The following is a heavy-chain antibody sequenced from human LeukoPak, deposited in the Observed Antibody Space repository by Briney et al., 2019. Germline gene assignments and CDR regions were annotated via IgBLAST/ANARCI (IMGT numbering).Heavy chain of an antibody. CDR3: ARDADPRKDSSNANYFDY. Sequence: PGGSLRLSCAASGFTFSNYVMTWVRQAPGRGLEWVSAISRSGGNTYYADSVKGQFTVSRDNSRNTLYLQLNSLRAEDTAVYFCARDADPRKDSSNANYFDYWGQGTLLTVSS. V-gene: IGHV3-23*01. CDR1: GFTFSNYV. D-gene: IGHD2-21*01. CDR2: ISRSGGNT. J-gene: IGHJ4*02.